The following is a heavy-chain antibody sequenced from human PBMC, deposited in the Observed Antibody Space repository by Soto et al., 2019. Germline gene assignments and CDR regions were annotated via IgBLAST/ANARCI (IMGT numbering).Heavy chain of an antibody. CDR1: GGSISSSSYY. V-gene: IGHV4-39*01. Sequence: SETLSLTCTVSGGSISSSSYYWGWIRQAPGKGLEWIGSIYYSGSTYYNPSLKSRVTISVDTSKNQFSLKLSSVTAADTAVYYCARPGGAAAAGRDYWGQGTLVTVSS. CDR3: ARPGGAAAAGRDY. CDR2: IYYSGST. D-gene: IGHD6-13*01. J-gene: IGHJ4*02.